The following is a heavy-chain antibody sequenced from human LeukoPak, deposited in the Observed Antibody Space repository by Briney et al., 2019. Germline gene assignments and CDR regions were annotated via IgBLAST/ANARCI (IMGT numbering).Heavy chain of an antibody. CDR2: IIPILGIA. CDR3: ARAPAGYSSGWYYFDY. D-gene: IGHD6-19*01. J-gene: IGHJ4*02. V-gene: IGHV1-69*04. CDR1: GYTFTNYD. Sequence: SVKVSCGASGYTFTNYDISWVRQAPGQGLEWMGRIIPILGIANYAQKFQGRVTITADKSTSTAYMELSSLRSEDTAVYYCARAPAGYSSGWYYFDYWGQGTLVTVSS.